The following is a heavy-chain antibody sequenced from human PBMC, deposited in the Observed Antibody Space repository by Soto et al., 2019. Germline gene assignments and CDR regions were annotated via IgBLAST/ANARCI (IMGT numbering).Heavy chain of an antibody. CDR1: GFTFSPYW. CDR2: LDQEGGER. D-gene: IGHD3-16*01. J-gene: IGHJ4*02. Sequence: EVQLVRSGGGLVQPGGSLGLSCEASGFTFSPYWMTWVRRPPGKGLEWVANLDQEGGERYYVDSVRGRFTISRDNAKNSLYLQMNSLRAEDTAVYYCVCGGNFFVYWGQGTLVTVSP. V-gene: IGHV3-7*01. CDR3: VCGGNFFVY.